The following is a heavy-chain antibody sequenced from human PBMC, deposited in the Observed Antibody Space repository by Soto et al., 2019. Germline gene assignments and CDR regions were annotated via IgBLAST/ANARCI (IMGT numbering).Heavy chain of an antibody. D-gene: IGHD3-3*01. CDR3: ARDPGGTDFAKWTYYFDY. V-gene: IGHV3-30-3*01. CDR1: GFTFSSYA. CDR2: ISYDGSNK. J-gene: IGHJ4*02. Sequence: PGGSLRLSCAASGFTFSSYAMHWVRQAPGKGLEWVAVISYDGSNKYYADSVKGRFTISRDNSKNTLYLQMNSLRAEDTAVYYCARDPGGTDFAKWTYYFDYWGQGTLVTVSS.